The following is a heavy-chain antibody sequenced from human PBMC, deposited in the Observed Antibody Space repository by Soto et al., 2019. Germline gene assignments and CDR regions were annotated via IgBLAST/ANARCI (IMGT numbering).Heavy chain of an antibody. Sequence: QVQLVESGGGVVQPGRSLRLSCAASGFTFSSYGMHWVRQAPGKGLEWGAVLWYDGSNKYYADSVKGRFTISRDNSKNTLYLQMNSLRAEDTAVYYCARAVGYCSGGSCYSFYFDYWGQGTLVTVSS. J-gene: IGHJ4*02. D-gene: IGHD2-15*01. CDR3: ARAVGYCSGGSCYSFYFDY. CDR1: GFTFSSYG. V-gene: IGHV3-33*01. CDR2: LWYDGSNK.